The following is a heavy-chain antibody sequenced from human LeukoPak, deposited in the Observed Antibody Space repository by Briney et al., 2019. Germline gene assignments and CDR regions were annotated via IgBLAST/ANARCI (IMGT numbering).Heavy chain of an antibody. J-gene: IGHJ4*02. CDR1: GFTFSSYE. V-gene: IGHV3-48*03. CDR3: ARVGYSYDTSFDY. CDR2: IVGSGSTI. Sequence: GGSLRLSCAASGFTFSSYEMNWVRQAPGKGLEWVSYIVGSGSTINYADSVKGRFTISRDNAKNSLFLQMNSLRAEDTAIYYCARVGYSYDTSFDYWGQGTLVTVSS. D-gene: IGHD5-18*01.